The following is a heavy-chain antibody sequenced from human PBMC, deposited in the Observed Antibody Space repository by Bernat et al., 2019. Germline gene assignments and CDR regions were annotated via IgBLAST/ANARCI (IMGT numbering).Heavy chain of an antibody. D-gene: IGHD3-10*01. J-gene: IGHJ4*02. Sequence: EVQLVESGGGLVQPGGSLRLSCSASGFTFSSYAMHWVRQAPGKGLEYVSAISSNGGSTYYADSVKGRFTIYRDNSKNTLYLQMSSLRAEDTAVYYCVKFSGANYYGSGSKGPDFDYWGQGTLVTVSS. CDR1: GFTFSSYA. V-gene: IGHV3-64D*06. CDR2: ISSNGGST. CDR3: VKFSGANYYGSGSKGPDFDY.